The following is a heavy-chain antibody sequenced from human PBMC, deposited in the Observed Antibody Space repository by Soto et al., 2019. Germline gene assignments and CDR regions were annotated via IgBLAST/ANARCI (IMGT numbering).Heavy chain of an antibody. CDR2: INPSGGST. Sequence: QVQLVQSGAEVKKPGASVKVSCKASGYTFTSYYMYWVRQAPGQGLEWMGIINPSGGSTSYAQKFQGRVTMSRDTSTSTVYMELSSLRSEDTAVSYCARVEMATIKGNAFDIWGQGTMVTVSS. CDR3: ARVEMATIKGNAFDI. J-gene: IGHJ3*02. CDR1: GYTFTSYY. V-gene: IGHV1-46*01. D-gene: IGHD5-12*01.